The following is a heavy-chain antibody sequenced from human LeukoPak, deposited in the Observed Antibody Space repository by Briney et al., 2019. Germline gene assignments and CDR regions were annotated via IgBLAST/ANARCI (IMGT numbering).Heavy chain of an antibody. CDR3: AREEIVVPAAAEYYFDY. J-gene: IGHJ4*02. Sequence: GGSLRLSCAASGFTFSSYAMTWVRQPPGKGLEWVSYISSSSSTIYYADSVKGRFTISRDNAKNSLYLQMNSLRAEDTAVYYCAREEIVVPAAAEYYFDYWGQGTLVTVSS. D-gene: IGHD2-2*01. CDR2: ISSSSSTI. V-gene: IGHV3-48*01. CDR1: GFTFSSYA.